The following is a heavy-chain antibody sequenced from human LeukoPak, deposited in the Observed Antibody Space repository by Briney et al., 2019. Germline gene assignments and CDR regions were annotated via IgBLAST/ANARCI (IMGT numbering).Heavy chain of an antibody. Sequence: ASVRVSCKASAYTFSGHYMHWVRQAPGQGLEWMGWINTNSGATQLAQELRGRVTMTRDTSITTVYMELSRLRSDDTAVYYCARDLGGQTYWGQGTLVIVPS. V-gene: IGHV1-2*02. J-gene: IGHJ4*02. CDR2: INTNSGAT. D-gene: IGHD3-16*01. CDR3: ARDLGGQTY. CDR1: AYTFSGHY.